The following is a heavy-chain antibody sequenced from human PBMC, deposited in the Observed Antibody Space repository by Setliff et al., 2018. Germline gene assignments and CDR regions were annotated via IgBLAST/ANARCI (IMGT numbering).Heavy chain of an antibody. D-gene: IGHD5-12*01. J-gene: IGHJ4*02. Sequence: WASVKVSCKSSGYTFTSYGISWMRQAPGQGLEWMGWSSAYNGKTQYAQKFQGRVTMTTDTSTSTAYMELMSLTSDDTALYFCARDLGDLVATILSFFDYWGQGTLVTVSS. V-gene: IGHV1-18*01. CDR1: GYTFTSYG. CDR3: ARDLGDLVATILSFFDY. CDR2: SSAYNGKT.